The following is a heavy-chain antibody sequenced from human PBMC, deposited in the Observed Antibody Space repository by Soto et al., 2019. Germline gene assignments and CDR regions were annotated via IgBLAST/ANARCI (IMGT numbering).Heavy chain of an antibody. D-gene: IGHD6-19*01. J-gene: IGHJ3*02. Sequence: QVQLVESGGGVVQPGRSLRLSCAASGFTFSSYAMHWVRQDPGQGLEWVAVISYDGSNKYYADSVKGRFTISRDNSKNTLYLQMNSLRSEDTAVYYCARDGSGGVSDSFDIWGQGTMVTVSS. V-gene: IGHV3-30-3*01. CDR3: ARDGSGGVSDSFDI. CDR2: ISYDGSNK. CDR1: GFTFSSYA.